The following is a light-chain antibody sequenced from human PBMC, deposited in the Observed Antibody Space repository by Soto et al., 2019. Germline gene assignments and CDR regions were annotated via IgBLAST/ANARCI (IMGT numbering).Light chain of an antibody. J-gene: IGLJ2*01. CDR2: QHY. V-gene: IGLV3-1*01. CDR1: KLEYKH. Sequence: SYELTQPPSVSVSPGQTASITCSGDKLEYKHVYWYQQRSGQFPVAVLSQHYKRASGISERYYVSNSGNTPTLTISETEAMDEAYYYSHAWDTNTAVFGGGTKLTVL. CDR3: HAWDTNTAV.